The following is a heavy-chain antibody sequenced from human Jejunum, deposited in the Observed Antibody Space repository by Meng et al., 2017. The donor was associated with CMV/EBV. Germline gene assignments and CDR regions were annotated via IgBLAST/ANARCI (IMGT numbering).Heavy chain of an antibody. CDR3: ATDYRRGAGPN. Sequence: AASGLDFNTYTMNWVRQAPGKGLEWVSSITSGSRYIFYTDSVKGRFTLSRDNAKKSLYLQMNSLRAADTAVYYCATDYRRGAGPNWGQGTLVTVSS. CDR1: GLDFNTYT. CDR2: ITSGSRYI. V-gene: IGHV3-21*01. D-gene: IGHD6-13*01. J-gene: IGHJ4*02.